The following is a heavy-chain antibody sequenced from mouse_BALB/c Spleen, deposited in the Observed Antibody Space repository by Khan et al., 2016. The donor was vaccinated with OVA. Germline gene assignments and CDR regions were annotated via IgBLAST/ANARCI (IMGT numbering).Heavy chain of an antibody. J-gene: IGHJ2*01. CDR2: ISSGSSTI. V-gene: IGHV5-17*02. CDR3: ARDSNFDY. CDR1: GFTFSRFG. Sequence: VQLKQSGGGLVQPGGSRKLSCAASGFTFSRFGMHWVRQAPEKGLEWVAYISSGSSTIYYADTVKGRFTISRDNPKNTLFLQMTSLRSEDMAMYYCARDSNFDYWGQGTTLTVSS.